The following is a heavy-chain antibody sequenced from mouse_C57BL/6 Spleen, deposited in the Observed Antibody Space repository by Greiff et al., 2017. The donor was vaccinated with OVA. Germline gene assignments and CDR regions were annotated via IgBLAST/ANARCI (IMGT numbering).Heavy chain of an antibody. J-gene: IGHJ1*03. CDR3: ASYGYDWYFDV. Sequence: EVQVVESGGGLVQPGGSLKLSCAASGFTFSDYYMYWVRQTPEKRLEWVAYISNGGGSTYYPDTVKGRFTISRDNAKNTLYLQMSRLKSEDTAMYYCASYGYDWYFDVWGTGTTVTVSS. CDR1: GFTFSDYY. CDR2: ISNGGGST. V-gene: IGHV5-12*01. D-gene: IGHD2-2*01.